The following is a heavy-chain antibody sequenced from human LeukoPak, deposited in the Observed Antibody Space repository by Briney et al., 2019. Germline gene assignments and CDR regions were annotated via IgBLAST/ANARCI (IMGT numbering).Heavy chain of an antibody. CDR3: ARGWRQQLVLEYYYYYMDV. V-gene: IGHV4-34*01. CDR2: INHSGST. Sequence: SETLSLTCADYGGSFSVYYWSWIRQPPGKGLEWMGEINHSGSTNYNPSLKSRVTISVDTSKNQFSLKLSSVTAADTAVYYCARGWRQQLVLEYYYYYMDVWGKGTTVTVSS. D-gene: IGHD6-13*01. CDR1: GGSFSVYY. J-gene: IGHJ6*03.